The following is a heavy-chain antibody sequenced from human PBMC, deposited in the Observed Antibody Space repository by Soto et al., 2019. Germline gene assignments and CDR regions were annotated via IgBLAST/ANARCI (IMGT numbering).Heavy chain of an antibody. CDR1: GFTFGSYW. V-gene: IGHV3-74*01. Sequence: EVQLVESGGGLVQPGGSLRVSCAASGFTFGSYWMNWVRQAPGKGLVWVSRIDSDGSSTTYADSVKGRFTPSRENAKNTLYLQMSSLRVEDTAVYYCARGRPYGMDVWGQGTTVTVSS. J-gene: IGHJ6*02. CDR3: ARGRPYGMDV. CDR2: IDSDGSST.